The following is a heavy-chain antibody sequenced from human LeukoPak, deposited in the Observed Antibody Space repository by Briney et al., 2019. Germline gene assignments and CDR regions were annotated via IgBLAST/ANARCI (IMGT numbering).Heavy chain of an antibody. V-gene: IGHV3-21*01. Sequence: PGGSLRLSCAASGFTFSSYSMNWVRQAPGKGLEWVSSISSSSSYIYYVDSVKGRFTISRDNAKNSLYLQMNSLRAEDTAVYYCARGYSSSWYLVWDAFDIWGQGTMVTVSS. CDR1: GFTFSSYS. J-gene: IGHJ3*02. CDR3: ARGYSSSWYLVWDAFDI. CDR2: ISSSSSYI. D-gene: IGHD6-13*01.